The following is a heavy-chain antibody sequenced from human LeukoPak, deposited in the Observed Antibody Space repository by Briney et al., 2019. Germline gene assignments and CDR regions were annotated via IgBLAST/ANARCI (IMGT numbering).Heavy chain of an antibody. V-gene: IGHV3-48*01. CDR3: AKGTLWFGESGMDV. CDR2: ISSSSSMI. CDR1: EFTFTSYS. Sequence: GGSLRLSCAAYEFTFTSYSMTWVRQAPGKGLEWISYISSSSSMIYYVDSVKGRFTISRDNAKNSLYLQMNSLRAEDTAVYYCAKGTLWFGESGMDVWGKGTTVTVSS. J-gene: IGHJ6*03. D-gene: IGHD3-10*01.